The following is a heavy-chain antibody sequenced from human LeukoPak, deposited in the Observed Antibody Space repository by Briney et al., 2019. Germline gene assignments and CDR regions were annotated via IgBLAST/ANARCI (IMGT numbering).Heavy chain of an antibody. V-gene: IGHV3-30*18. CDR3: AKYSHDSSGSYDY. Sequence: GGSLRLSCAASGFTFSSYGMHWVRQAPGQGLEWVAVISYDGSNKYYADSVKGRFTISRDNPKNTLYLQMNSLRAEDTAVYYCAKYSHDSSGSYDYWGQGTLVTVSS. CDR1: GFTFSSYG. CDR2: ISYDGSNK. D-gene: IGHD3-22*01. J-gene: IGHJ4*02.